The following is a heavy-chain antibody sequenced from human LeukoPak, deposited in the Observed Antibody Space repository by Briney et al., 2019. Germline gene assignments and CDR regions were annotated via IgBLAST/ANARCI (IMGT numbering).Heavy chain of an antibody. J-gene: IGHJ4*02. D-gene: IGHD2-15*01. Sequence: ASVKVSCKASGYTFIGYYIHWVRQAPGQGLEWMGRINPNIGDTDYAQKFQGRVTMTRDTSISTAYMELSGLTSDDTAAYYCARDHPDCSADSCYSWGQGTLVTVSS. CDR2: INPNIGDT. CDR1: GYTFIGYY. V-gene: IGHV1-2*06. CDR3: ARDHPDCSADSCYS.